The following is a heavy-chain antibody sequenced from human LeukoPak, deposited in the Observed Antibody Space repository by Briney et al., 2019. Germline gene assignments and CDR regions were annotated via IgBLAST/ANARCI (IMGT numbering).Heavy chain of an antibody. CDR1: GFPHKRYR. Sequence: GVPVRLPCGASGFPHKRYRMLCARHAPGKGLEWVAVISYDGSNKYYADSVKGRFTISRDNSKNTLYLQMNSLRADDTAVYYCAKDHGGIAIWGQGTMDTVSS. CDR2: ISYDGSNK. D-gene: IGHD6-13*01. V-gene: IGHV3-30*18. CDR3: AKDHGGIAI. J-gene: IGHJ3*02.